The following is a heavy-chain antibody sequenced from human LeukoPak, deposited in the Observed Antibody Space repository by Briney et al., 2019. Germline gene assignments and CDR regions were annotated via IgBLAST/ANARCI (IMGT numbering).Heavy chain of an antibody. CDR1: GFTFSSYA. J-gene: IGHJ4*02. CDR3: ARDRTTVTTQLGY. CDR2: ISGGGDST. Sequence: GGSLRLSCAASGFTFSSYAMSWVRQAPGKGLEWVSAISGGGDSTYYADSVKGRFTISRDNSKNTLYLQMNSLRAEDTAVYYCARDRTTVTTQLGYWGQGTLVTVSS. V-gene: IGHV3-23*01. D-gene: IGHD4-11*01.